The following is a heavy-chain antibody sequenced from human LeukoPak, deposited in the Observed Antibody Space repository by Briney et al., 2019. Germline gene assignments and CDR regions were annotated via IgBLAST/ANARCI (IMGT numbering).Heavy chain of an antibody. CDR2: IYAGGGT. Sequence: KPSETLSLTCNVSGGSMSNYYWSWIRLPPGKGLEWIGCIYAGGGTNYSPSLKSRAAISLDTSKNQFSLNLSSVTAADTAVYYCATVGLPYYMDVWGKGTTVTVSS. CDR3: ATVGLPYYMDV. J-gene: IGHJ6*03. D-gene: IGHD1-26*01. V-gene: IGHV4-4*09. CDR1: GGSMSNYY.